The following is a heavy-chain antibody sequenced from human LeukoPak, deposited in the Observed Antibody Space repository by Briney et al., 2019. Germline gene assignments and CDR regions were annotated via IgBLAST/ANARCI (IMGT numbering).Heavy chain of an antibody. CDR1: GGSFSGYY. CDR3: ARVLAMVRGVIITSPNWFDP. D-gene: IGHD3-10*01. V-gene: IGHV4-34*01. Sequence: SETLSLTCAVYGGSFSGYYWSWIRQPPGKGLEWIGEINHSGSTNYNPSLKSRVTISVDTSKNQFSLKLSSVTAADTAVYYCARVLAMVRGVIITSPNWFDPWGQRWLVTVSS. J-gene: IGHJ5*02. CDR2: INHSGST.